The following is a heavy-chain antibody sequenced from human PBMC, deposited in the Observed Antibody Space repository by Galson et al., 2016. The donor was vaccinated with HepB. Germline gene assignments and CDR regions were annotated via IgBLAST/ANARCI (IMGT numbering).Heavy chain of an antibody. J-gene: IGHJ6*03. CDR3: ARGLVNTIFGVVISYYYIDV. CDR1: GFSFRTYS. V-gene: IGHV3-21*03. Sequence: LRLSCAASGFSFRTYSMSWVRQAPGKGLEWVSSISGTSSYIYYADSVKGRITISRDNAKNSLYLQMNSLRAEDTAVYYCARGLVNTIFGVVISYYYIDVWGEGTTVTVSS. D-gene: IGHD3-3*01. CDR2: ISGTSSYI.